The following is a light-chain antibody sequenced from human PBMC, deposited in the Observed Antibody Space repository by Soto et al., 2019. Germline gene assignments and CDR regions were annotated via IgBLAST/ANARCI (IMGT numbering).Light chain of an antibody. V-gene: IGKV3D-20*01. CDR2: DAS. CDR3: QQYGSSPLT. CDR1: KSVSSSY. J-gene: IGKJ4*01. Sequence: EIVLTQSPATLSLSPGERATLSCGASKSVSSSYLAWYKQKPGMAPRLLIYDASSRATGIPDRFSGSGSGTDFTLTISKLEPEDFAVYYCQQYGSSPLTFGGGTKVEIK.